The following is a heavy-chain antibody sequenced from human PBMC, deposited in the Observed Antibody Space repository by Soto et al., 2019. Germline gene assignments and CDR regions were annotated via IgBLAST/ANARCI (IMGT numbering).Heavy chain of an antibody. D-gene: IGHD6-19*01. CDR3: ARFSDHSSGCFDY. Sequence: SETLSLTCAVYGGSFIGYYWSWVRQPPGKGLEWIGEINHSGSTNYNPSLKSRVTISVDTSKNQFSLKLSSVTAADTAVYYCARFSDHSSGCFDYWGQGTLVTLSS. J-gene: IGHJ4*02. V-gene: IGHV4-34*01. CDR1: GGSFIGYY. CDR2: INHSGST.